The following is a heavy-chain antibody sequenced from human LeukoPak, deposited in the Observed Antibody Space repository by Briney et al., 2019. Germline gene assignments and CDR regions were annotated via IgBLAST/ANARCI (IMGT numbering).Heavy chain of an antibody. J-gene: IGHJ4*02. CDR1: GFTFSNYW. CDR3: ARDYVWGSDRYTDY. V-gene: IGHV3-7*05. CDR2: IRQDGSEK. Sequence: PTGGSLRLSCAASGFTFSNYWMTWVRQAPGRGLEWVANIRQDGSEKYYVDSVKGRFTISRDNAKNSLYLQMNSLRAEDTAVYYCARDYVWGSDRYTDYWGQGTLVTVSS. D-gene: IGHD3-16*02.